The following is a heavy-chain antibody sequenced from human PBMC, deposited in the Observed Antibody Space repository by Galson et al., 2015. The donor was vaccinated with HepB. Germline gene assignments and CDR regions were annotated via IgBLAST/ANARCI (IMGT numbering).Heavy chain of an antibody. CDR3: ARDGSQGAPDAFDI. V-gene: IGHV3-66*02. Sequence: SLRLSCAASGFTVSSNYMSWVRQAPGKGLEWVSVIYSGGSTYYADPVKGRFTISRDNSKNTLYLKMNSLRAEDTAVYYCARDGSQGAPDAFDIWGQGTMVTVSS. J-gene: IGHJ3*02. CDR1: GFTVSSNY. D-gene: IGHD1-26*01. CDR2: IYSGGST.